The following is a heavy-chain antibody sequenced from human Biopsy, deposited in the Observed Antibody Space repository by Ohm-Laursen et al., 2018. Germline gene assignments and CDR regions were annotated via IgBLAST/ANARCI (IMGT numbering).Heavy chain of an antibody. CDR2: IIPMFGTA. Sequence: VASVKVSCKTSGRIFINYAISWVRQAPGQGLEWMGGIIPMFGTANYAQMSQGRVTISADESTSTSYMELSSLTTEDTAIYYCARGPHSGSHSCFDYWGRGTLVTVSS. CDR1: GRIFINYA. CDR3: ARGPHSGSHSCFDY. D-gene: IGHD1-26*01. V-gene: IGHV1-69*13. J-gene: IGHJ4*02.